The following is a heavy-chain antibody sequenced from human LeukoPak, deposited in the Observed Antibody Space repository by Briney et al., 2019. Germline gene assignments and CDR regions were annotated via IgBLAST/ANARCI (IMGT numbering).Heavy chain of an antibody. V-gene: IGHV4-59*04. D-gene: IGHD3-10*01. Sequence: NPSETLSLTCTVSGGSISSYYWSWIRQTPGKGLEWIASINYSGSTYYNPSLKSRVTISVDTSENQFSLKLSSVTAADTAVYYCARYVVYGSGKYYFDYWGQGTLVTVSS. CDR1: GGSISSYY. CDR3: ARYVVYGSGKYYFDY. CDR2: INYSGST. J-gene: IGHJ4*02.